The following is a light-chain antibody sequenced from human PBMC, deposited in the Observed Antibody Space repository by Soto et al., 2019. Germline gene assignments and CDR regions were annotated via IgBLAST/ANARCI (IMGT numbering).Light chain of an antibody. Sequence: DIQLTQSPSFLSASVGARVTITCRASQGIRHYLDWYQQKPGKAPSLLMYGASTLQSGVPSRFSGSGSGTEFTLTISSLQPEDVATYFCQQVYGHPPAFGPGTRLDIK. J-gene: IGKJ5*01. CDR3: QQVYGHPPA. V-gene: IGKV1-9*01. CDR1: QGIRHY. CDR2: GAS.